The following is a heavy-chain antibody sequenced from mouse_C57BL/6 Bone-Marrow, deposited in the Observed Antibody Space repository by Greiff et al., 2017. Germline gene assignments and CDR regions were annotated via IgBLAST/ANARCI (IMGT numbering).Heavy chain of an antibody. V-gene: IGHV1-39*01. J-gene: IGHJ1*03. CDR1: GYSFTDYY. CDR2: INPNYGTT. Sequence: VQLQQSGPELVKPGASVKISCKASGYSFTDYYMNWVKQSHGKSLEWIGVINPNYGTTSYNQKFKGKATLTVDQSSSTAYMQLNSLTSEDSAVYYCAGGFHYYGSSRSDVWGTGTTVTVSS. CDR3: AGGFHYYGSSRSDV. D-gene: IGHD1-1*01.